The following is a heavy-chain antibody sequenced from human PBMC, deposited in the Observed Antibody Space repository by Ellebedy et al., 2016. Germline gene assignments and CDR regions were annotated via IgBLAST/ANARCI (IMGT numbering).Heavy chain of an antibody. V-gene: IGHV1-46*01. CDR3: ARGVVDYGDHNY. D-gene: IGHD4-17*01. J-gene: IGHJ4*02. CDR2: VTPGGTST. Sequence: ASVKVSCKASGYTFTSYDMHWVRQAPGQGLEWMGIVTPGGTSTNYAQKFQGGVTMTRDTSTSTVYMELSSLRSEDTAVYYCARGVVDYGDHNYWGQGTLVTVSS. CDR1: GYTFTSYD.